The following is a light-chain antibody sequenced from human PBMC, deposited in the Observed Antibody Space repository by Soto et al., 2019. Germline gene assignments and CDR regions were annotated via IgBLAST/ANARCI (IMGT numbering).Light chain of an antibody. CDR2: GAS. V-gene: IGKV3-15*01. CDR3: QQYNNWPPRT. J-gene: IGKJ1*01. Sequence: IVLTQSPGTVSLSPGERATLSCRASQSGSSSYLAWYQQRPGQAPRLLIYGASTRATGIPARFSGSGSGTEFTLTISSLQSEDFAVYYCQQYNNWPPRTFGQGTKVEIK. CDR1: QSGSSSY.